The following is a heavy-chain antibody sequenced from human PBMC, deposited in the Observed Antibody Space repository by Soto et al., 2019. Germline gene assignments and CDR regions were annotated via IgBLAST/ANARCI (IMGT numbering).Heavy chain of an antibody. CDR1: GFTFSSYS. Sequence: GSLRLSCAASGFTFSSYSMNWVRQAPGKGLEWVSYISSSSSTIYYADSVKGRFTISRDNAKNSLYLQMNSLRAEDTAVYYCARAHANGSGSYYLDPFDYWGQGTLVTVSS. V-gene: IGHV3-48*01. CDR2: ISSSSSTI. D-gene: IGHD3-10*01. J-gene: IGHJ4*02. CDR3: ARAHANGSGSYYLDPFDY.